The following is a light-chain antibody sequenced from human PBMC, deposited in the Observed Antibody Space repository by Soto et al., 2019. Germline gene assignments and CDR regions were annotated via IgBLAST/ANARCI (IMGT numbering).Light chain of an antibody. Sequence: QSALTQPASVSGSPGQSITISCTGSSSDIGSYKFVSWYQQHPGKAPTLIIYEGTERPSGVSDRFSGSKSGNTASLTISGLQAEDEADYVCCSYAGGSNVFGAGTKLTVL. CDR1: SSDIGSYKF. V-gene: IGLV2-23*03. CDR3: CSYAGGSNV. J-gene: IGLJ1*01. CDR2: EGT.